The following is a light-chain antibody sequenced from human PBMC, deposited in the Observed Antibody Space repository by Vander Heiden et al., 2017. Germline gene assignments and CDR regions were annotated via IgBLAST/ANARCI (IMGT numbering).Light chain of an antibody. Sequence: QSALTQPPSASGCAGQSVTIACSGPGSDVGGYNLVHCHQHHPPIAPTPIIYRVTERPSGVPDRFSVSMSGHTASLPVAGRQAEEEAGCYCRSYAGNTNWVFGGGTKLTVL. CDR1: GSDVGGYNL. J-gene: IGLJ3*02. V-gene: IGLV2-8*01. CDR2: RVT. CDR3: RSYAGNTNWV.